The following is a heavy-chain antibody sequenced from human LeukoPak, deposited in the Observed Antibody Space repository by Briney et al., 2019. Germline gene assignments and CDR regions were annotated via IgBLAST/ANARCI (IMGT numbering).Heavy chain of an antibody. J-gene: IGHJ4*02. V-gene: IGHV3-48*03. CDR2: ISSSGSTI. Sequence: GGSLRLSCAASGFTFSSYEMNWVRQAPGKGQEWVSYISSSGSTIYYADSVKGRFTISRDNAKNSLYLQMNSLRAEDTAVYYCARDGRGYCGGDCYPYYFDYWGQGTLVTVSS. CDR1: GFTFSSYE. D-gene: IGHD2-21*02. CDR3: ARDGRGYCGGDCYPYYFDY.